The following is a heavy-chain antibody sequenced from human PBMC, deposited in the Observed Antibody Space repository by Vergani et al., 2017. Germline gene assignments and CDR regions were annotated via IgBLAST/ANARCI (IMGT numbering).Heavy chain of an antibody. CDR1: GYTFTDYI. J-gene: IGHJ4*02. V-gene: IGHV1-2*02. CDR2: INPNSGGT. D-gene: IGHD2-2*01. Sequence: QVQLVQSGAEVKKPGASVKVSCKASGYTFTDYIMHWVRKAPGQGLEWMGWINPNSGGTNYAQKFQGRVTMTRDTSISTAYMELSNLRSDDTAVYYWARVGTSSNRYYFDYWGQGTLVTVSS. CDR3: ARVGTSSNRYYFDY.